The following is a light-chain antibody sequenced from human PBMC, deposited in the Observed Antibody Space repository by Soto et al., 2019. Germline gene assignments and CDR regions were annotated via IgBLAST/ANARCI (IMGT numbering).Light chain of an antibody. Sequence: DIQMTQSPSSLSASVGDRVTITCRASQSISSYLNWYQQKPGKAPKLLIYAASSLQSGVPSRFSGSGSGTDFTLTISCLQPDDFATYYCQQYTSYSSFGQGTKVDIK. CDR3: QQYTSYSS. V-gene: IGKV1-39*01. CDR1: QSISSY. J-gene: IGKJ1*01. CDR2: AAS.